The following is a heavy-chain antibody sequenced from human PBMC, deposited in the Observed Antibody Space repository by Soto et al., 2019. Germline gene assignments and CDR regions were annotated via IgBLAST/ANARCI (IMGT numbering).Heavy chain of an antibody. CDR3: AKAEKSSAVAGYFDS. CDR2: ISGSGGIT. J-gene: IGHJ4*02. V-gene: IGHV3-23*01. CDR1: EFMFSNYA. D-gene: IGHD6-19*01. Sequence: PGGSQRLSCAASEFMFSNYAMNWVRQAPGKGLEWVSAISGSGGITYYADSVKGRFTISRDNSKNTLYLQMYSLRAADTAVYYCAKAEKSSAVAGYFDSWGQGTLVTVSS.